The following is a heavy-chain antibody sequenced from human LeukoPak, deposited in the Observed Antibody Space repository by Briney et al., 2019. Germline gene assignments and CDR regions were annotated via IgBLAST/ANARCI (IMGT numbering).Heavy chain of an antibody. D-gene: IGHD5-24*01. CDR3: ARGATISETGYFDF. CDR2: IDHRGDT. V-gene: IGHV4-34*01. Sequence: KPSETLSLTCAVYGGSFSRYYWSWIRQSPGKGLEWIAEIDHRGDTNYNPSVKSRVTISVDTSKNQFSLKVRSLSAADTAVYYCARGATISETGYFDFWGRGTLVTVSS. J-gene: IGHJ4*03. CDR1: GGSFSRYY.